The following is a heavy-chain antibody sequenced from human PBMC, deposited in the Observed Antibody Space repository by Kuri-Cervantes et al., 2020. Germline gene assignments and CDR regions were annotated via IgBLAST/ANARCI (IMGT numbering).Heavy chain of an antibody. CDR2: MNPNSGNT. Sequence: ASVKVSCKASGYTFTSYDINWVRQATGQGLEWMGWMNPNSGNTGYALKFQGRVTMTRNTSISTAYMELRSLRSDDTAVYYCARAGYCSGGSCHAFDIWGQGTMVTVSS. J-gene: IGHJ3*02. D-gene: IGHD2-15*01. CDR3: ARAGYCSGGSCHAFDI. V-gene: IGHV1-8*01. CDR1: GYTFTSYD.